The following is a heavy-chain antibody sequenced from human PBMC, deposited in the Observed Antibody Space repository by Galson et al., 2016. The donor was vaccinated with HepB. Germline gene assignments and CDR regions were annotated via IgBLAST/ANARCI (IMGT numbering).Heavy chain of an antibody. CDR2: IYSGGTT. J-gene: IGHJ4*02. CDR1: GFTFSTYA. V-gene: IGHV3-66*01. D-gene: IGHD6-13*01. CDR3: ATSPSVGY. Sequence: SLRLSCAASGFTFSTYAMSWVRQAPGKGLEGVSVIYSGGTTNYADSVKGRFTISRDKSKNTLYLQMNSLRAEDTAVYYCATSPSVGYWGQGTLVTVSS.